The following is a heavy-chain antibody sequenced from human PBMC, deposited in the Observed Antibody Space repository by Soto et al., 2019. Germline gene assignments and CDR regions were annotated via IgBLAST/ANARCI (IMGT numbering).Heavy chain of an antibody. CDR2: IYYSGST. D-gene: IGHD6-13*01. J-gene: IGHJ5*02. V-gene: IGHV4-31*03. Sequence: SETLSLTCTVSGGSISSGGYYWSWIRQHPGKGLEWIGCIYYSGSTYYNPSLKSRVTISVDTYKNQLSLKLSSATAADTSVYYCARDLAALSGRHWFDPWGQGTLVTVSS. CDR1: GGSISSGGYY. CDR3: ARDLAALSGRHWFDP.